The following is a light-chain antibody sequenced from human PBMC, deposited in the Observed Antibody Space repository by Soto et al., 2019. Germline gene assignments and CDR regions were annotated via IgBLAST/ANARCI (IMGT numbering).Light chain of an antibody. J-gene: IGKJ1*01. V-gene: IGKV1-39*01. CDR3: QQTYSNPRT. Sequence: DIQMTQSPSSLSASVGDRVTITCRASQSISSYLNWYQQKPGKAPKLLIYAASSLQSGVPSRFSGSASGTDFTLTISSLQPEDSATYYCQQTYSNPRTFGQGTKVDIK. CDR2: AAS. CDR1: QSISSY.